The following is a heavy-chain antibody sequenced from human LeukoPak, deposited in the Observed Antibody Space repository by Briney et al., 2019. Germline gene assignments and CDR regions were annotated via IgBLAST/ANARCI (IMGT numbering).Heavy chain of an antibody. Sequence: ASVKVSCKASGYTFTSYGISWVRQAPGQGLEWMGWISAYNGNTNYAQKLQGRVTMTTDTSTSTAYMELRSLRSDDTAVYYCARSIDCITMVRGVSCWFDPWGQGTLVTVSS. CDR1: GYTFTSYG. CDR3: ARSIDCITMVRGVSCWFDP. V-gene: IGHV1-18*01. J-gene: IGHJ5*02. CDR2: ISAYNGNT. D-gene: IGHD3-10*01.